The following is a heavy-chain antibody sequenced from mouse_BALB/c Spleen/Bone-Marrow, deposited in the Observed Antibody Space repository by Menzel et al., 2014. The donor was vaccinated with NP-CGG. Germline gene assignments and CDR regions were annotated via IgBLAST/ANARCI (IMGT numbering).Heavy chain of an antibody. CDR3: ARNYYGSSYAMDY. CDR1: GFSLTSYG. CDR2: IWSGGST. Sequence: QVQLQQSGPGLVQPSQSLSITCTVSGFSLTSYGVHWVRQSPGKGLDWLGVIWSGGSTDYNAAFISRLSISKDNSKSQVSFKMNSLQVNDTAIYYCARNYYGSSYAMDYWGQGTSVTVSS. D-gene: IGHD1-1*01. J-gene: IGHJ4*01. V-gene: IGHV2-2*02.